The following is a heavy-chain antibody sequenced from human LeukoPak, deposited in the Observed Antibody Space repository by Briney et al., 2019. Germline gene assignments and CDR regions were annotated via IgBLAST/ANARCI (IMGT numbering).Heavy chain of an antibody. CDR3: TKGGDYEVLTVYFAPAC. CDR1: GFTFSNYA. V-gene: IGHV3-23*01. CDR2: ITGSGGST. J-gene: IGHJ4*02. Sequence: GASLRLSCAASGFTFSNYAMSWVRQAPGKGLEWVSAITGSGGSTWYADSVKGHFTISRDNSKNTLYLQMNSLGAEDTAVYYCTKGGDYEVLTVYFAPACGGRGPLVTVS. D-gene: IGHD3-9*01.